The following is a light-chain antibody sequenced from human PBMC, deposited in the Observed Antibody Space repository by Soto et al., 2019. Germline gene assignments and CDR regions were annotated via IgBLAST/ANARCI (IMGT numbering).Light chain of an antibody. J-gene: IGKJ1*01. CDR2: DAS. Sequence: DIQMTQSPSTLSASVVDRVTITCRASQSISGWLAWYQQKPGKAPKLLIYDASSLESGVPSRFSGRGSGTEFTLTTSSLQPDDFATYYCQQYDSFWTFGQGTKVDIK. V-gene: IGKV1-5*01. CDR1: QSISGW. CDR3: QQYDSFWT.